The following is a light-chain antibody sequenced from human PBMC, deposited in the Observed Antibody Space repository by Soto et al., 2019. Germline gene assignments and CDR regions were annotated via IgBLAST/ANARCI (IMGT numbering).Light chain of an antibody. Sequence: QSALTQPPSVSGSPGQSVTISCTGTSGDVDPYNYVSWYQQHQGRAPKLVIYDVNMRPSGVPDRFSGSKSGDTSSLTISGLPAEDEADYYCCSYVGTPLVGGGTKLNVL. J-gene: IGLJ2*01. CDR2: DVN. CDR1: SGDVDPYNY. CDR3: CSYVGTPL. V-gene: IGLV2-11*01.